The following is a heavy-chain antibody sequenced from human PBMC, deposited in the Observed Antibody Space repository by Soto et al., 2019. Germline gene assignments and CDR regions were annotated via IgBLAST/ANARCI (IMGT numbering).Heavy chain of an antibody. CDR2: IIPIFGTA. CDR1: GGTFSSYA. V-gene: IGHV1-69*06. D-gene: IGHD2-15*01. Sequence: GASVKVSCKASGGTFSSYAISWVRQAPGQGLEWMGGIIPIFGTANYAQKFQGRVTITADKSTSTAYMELSSLRSEDTAVYYCASXLRGYCSGGSCSRVFDYWGLGTLVTVSS. J-gene: IGHJ4*02. CDR3: ASXLRGYCSGGSCSRVFDY.